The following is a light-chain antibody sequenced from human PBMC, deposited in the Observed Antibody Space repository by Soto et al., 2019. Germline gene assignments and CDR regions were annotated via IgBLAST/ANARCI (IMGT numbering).Light chain of an antibody. CDR3: MQALQSPFT. Sequence: DIVMTQSPLSLPVTPGEPASISCRSSQRLLHRNGNNYLEWYLQKPGQSPQLLIYLGSNRASGVPDRFSGSGSGTDFTLKISRVEAEDVGVYYCMQALQSPFTFGPGTKVDIK. V-gene: IGKV2-28*01. CDR2: LGS. J-gene: IGKJ3*01. CDR1: QRLLHRNGNNY.